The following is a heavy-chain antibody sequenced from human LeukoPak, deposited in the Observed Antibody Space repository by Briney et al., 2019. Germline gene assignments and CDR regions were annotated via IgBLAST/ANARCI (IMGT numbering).Heavy chain of an antibody. J-gene: IGHJ6*02. D-gene: IGHD5-18*01. CDR3: ARTVGYSYGYYYYGMDV. CDR2: INHSGST. CDR1: GGSFSGYY. V-gene: IGHV4-34*01. Sequence: SETLSLTCAVYGGSFSGYYWSWIRQPPGKGLEWIGEINHSGSTNYNPSLKSRVTISVDTSKNRFSLKLSSVTAADTAVYYCARTVGYSYGYYYYGMDVWGQGTTVTVPS.